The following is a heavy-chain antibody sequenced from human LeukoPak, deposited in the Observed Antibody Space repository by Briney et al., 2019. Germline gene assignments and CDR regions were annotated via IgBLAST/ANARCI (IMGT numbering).Heavy chain of an antibody. CDR1: GFTFSSYA. Sequence: GGSLRLSCAASGFTFSSYAMSWVRQAPGKGLEWVSAISGSGGSTYYADSVKGRFTISRDNSKNTLYLQMNSLRAEDTAVYYCAKAGSYDILTGYYHDALDIWGQGTMVTVSS. J-gene: IGHJ3*02. D-gene: IGHD3-9*01. V-gene: IGHV3-23*01. CDR2: ISGSGGST. CDR3: AKAGSYDILTGYYHDALDI.